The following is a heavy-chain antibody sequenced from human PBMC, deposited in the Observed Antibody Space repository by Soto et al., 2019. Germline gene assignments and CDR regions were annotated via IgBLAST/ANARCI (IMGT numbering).Heavy chain of an antibody. CDR2: IIPILGIA. CDR3: ARDLMGTESWDY. Sequence: QAQLVQSGAEVKKPGSSVKVSCKASGGTFSSYTISWVRQAPGQGLEWMGRIIPILGIANYAQKFQGRVTITADKSTSTAYMELSSLRSEDTAVYYCARDLMGTESWDYWGQGTLVTVSS. D-gene: IGHD2-8*01. J-gene: IGHJ4*02. V-gene: IGHV1-69*08. CDR1: GGTFSSYT.